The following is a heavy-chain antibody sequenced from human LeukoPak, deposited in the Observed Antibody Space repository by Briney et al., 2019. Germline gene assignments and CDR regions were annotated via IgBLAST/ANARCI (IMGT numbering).Heavy chain of an antibody. D-gene: IGHD6-19*01. CDR2: IYYSGST. J-gene: IGHJ3*02. CDR1: GGSISSSSYY. CDR3: ALAVAGAFDI. V-gene: IGHV4-39*07. Sequence: SETLSLTCTVSGGSISSSSYYWGWIRQPPGKGLEWIGSIYYSGSTYYNPSLKSRVTISVDTSKNQFSLKLSSVTAADTAVYYCALAVAGAFDIWGQGTMVTVSS.